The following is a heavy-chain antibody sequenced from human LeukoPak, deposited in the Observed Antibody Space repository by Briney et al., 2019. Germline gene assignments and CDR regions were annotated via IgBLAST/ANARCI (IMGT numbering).Heavy chain of an antibody. CDR3: AKAALTYYYDSSGYSSYFDY. CDR1: GFTFDDYA. J-gene: IGHJ4*02. V-gene: IGHV3-9*03. Sequence: PGRSLRLSCAASGFTFDDYAMHWVRQAPGKGLEWVSGISSNSGSIGYADSVEGRFTISRDNAKNSLYLQMNSLRAEDMALYYCAKAALTYYYDSSGYSSYFDYWGQGTLVTVSS. D-gene: IGHD3-22*01. CDR2: ISSNSGSI.